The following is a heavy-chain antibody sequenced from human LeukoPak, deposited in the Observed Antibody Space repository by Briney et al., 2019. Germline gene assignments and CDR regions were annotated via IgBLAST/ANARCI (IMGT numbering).Heavy chain of an antibody. J-gene: IGHJ5*02. V-gene: IGHV4-39*01. CDR2: IYYSGST. D-gene: IGHD3-10*01. CDR1: GGSISSSSYY. Sequence: SETLSLTCTVSGGSISSSSYYWGWIRQPPGKGLEWIGSIYYSGSTYYNPSLKSRVTISVDTSKNQFSLKLSSVTAADTAVYYCARPRGVTMVRGIFNWFDPWGQGTLVTVSS. CDR3: ARPRGVTMVRGIFNWFDP.